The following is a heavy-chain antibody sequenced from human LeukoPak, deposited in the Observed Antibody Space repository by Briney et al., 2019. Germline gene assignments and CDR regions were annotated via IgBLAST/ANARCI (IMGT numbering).Heavy chain of an antibody. V-gene: IGHV3-21*01. J-gene: IGHJ4*02. D-gene: IGHD3-16*01. CDR2: ISSSSSYI. Sequence: GGSLRLSCAASGFTFSSYSMNWVRQAPGKGLEWVSSISSSSSYIYYADSVKGRFTISRDNAKNSLYLQMNSLRAEDTAVYYCARGDYDYVWGSGGPLDYWGQGTLVTVSS. CDR3: ARGDYDYVWGSGGPLDY. CDR1: GFTFSSYS.